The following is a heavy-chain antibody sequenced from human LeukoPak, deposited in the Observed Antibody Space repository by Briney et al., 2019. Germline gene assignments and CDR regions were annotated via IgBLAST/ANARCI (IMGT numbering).Heavy chain of an antibody. V-gene: IGHV1-69*04. Sequence: GASVKVSCKASGGTFGSYAISWVRQAPGQGLEWTGRIIPILGIANYAQKFQGRVTITADKSTSTAYMELSSLRSEDTAVYYCARADDYVWFWDYWGQGTLVTVSS. CDR2: IIPILGIA. CDR3: ARADDYVWFWDY. J-gene: IGHJ4*02. CDR1: GGTFGSYA. D-gene: IGHD3-16*01.